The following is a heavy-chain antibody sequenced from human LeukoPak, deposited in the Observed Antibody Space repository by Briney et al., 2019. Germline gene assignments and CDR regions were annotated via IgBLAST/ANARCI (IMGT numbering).Heavy chain of an antibody. V-gene: IGHV4-4*07. CDR1: GGSISNYY. CDR2: IYSSGNT. CDR3: ARDGRGLGFYYYYMDV. Sequence: SETLSLTCTVSGGSISNYYWSWIRQPAGKGLEWIGRIYSSGNTNYNPSLQSRVTLSVDTSKNQFSLRLSSVTAADTAIYYCARDGRGLGFYYYYMDVWGKGTTVTVSS. J-gene: IGHJ6*03.